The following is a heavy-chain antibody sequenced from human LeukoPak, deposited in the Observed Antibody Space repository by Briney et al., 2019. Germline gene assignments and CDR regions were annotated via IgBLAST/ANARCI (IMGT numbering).Heavy chain of an antibody. CDR3: ARDLYDYVWGSYPPGY. CDR1: GFTFSSYW. J-gene: IGHJ4*02. D-gene: IGHD3-16*02. Sequence: AGGSLRLSCAASGFTFSSYWMSWVRQAPGKGLEWVANIKQDGSEKYYVDSVKGRFTISRDNAKNSLYLQMNSLRAEDTAVYYCARDLYDYVWGSYPPGYWGQGTLVTVSS. CDR2: IKQDGSEK. V-gene: IGHV3-7*01.